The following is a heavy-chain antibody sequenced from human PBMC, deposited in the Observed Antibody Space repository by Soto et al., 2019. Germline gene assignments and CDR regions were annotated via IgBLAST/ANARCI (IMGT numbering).Heavy chain of an antibody. J-gene: IGHJ4*02. CDR1: GFSFSSYG. D-gene: IGHD2-2*01. V-gene: IGHV3-30*03. CDR3: VRGRGASVLDPTCYMFDS. CDR2: ISNDGNYE. Sequence: VQLAESGGGVVQPGTSLRLSCVASGFSFSSYGMSWVRQAPGKGLEWVAVISNDGNYEFYADSVKGRFTISRDNSKSTFHLQMNSRKLVDTALHFCVRGRGASVLDPTCYMFDSWVQGNLVTVS.